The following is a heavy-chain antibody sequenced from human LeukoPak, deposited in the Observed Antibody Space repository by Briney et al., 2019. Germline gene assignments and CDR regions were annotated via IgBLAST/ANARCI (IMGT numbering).Heavy chain of an antibody. Sequence: SETLSLTCAVYVGSFSGYYWSWIRQPLGKGLEWIGEINHSGSTNYNTSLKSRVTISVDTSKNQSSLKLSSVTAAETAVYYCARGLGGNSGSWFDPWGQGTLVTVSS. V-gene: IGHV4-34*01. CDR1: VGSFSGYY. CDR2: INHSGST. D-gene: IGHD4-23*01. CDR3: ARGLGGNSGSWFDP. J-gene: IGHJ5*02.